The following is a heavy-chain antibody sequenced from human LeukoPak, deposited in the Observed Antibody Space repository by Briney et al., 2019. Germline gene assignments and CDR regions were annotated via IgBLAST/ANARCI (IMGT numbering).Heavy chain of an antibody. CDR2: ISAHNGQT. CDR3: AKVVGDRIDY. Sequence: ASVKVSCKASGYTFATYGFCWVRQVPGQGLEWTGWISAHNGQTKSAQRFQDRVKMTTDTSTSTAYMELKSLTSDDTAVYYCAKVVGDRIDYWGQGTLVTVSS. J-gene: IGHJ4*02. D-gene: IGHD3-16*02. CDR1: GYTFATYG. V-gene: IGHV1-18*01.